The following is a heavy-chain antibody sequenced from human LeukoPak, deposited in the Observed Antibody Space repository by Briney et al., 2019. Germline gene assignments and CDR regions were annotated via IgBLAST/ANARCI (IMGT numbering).Heavy chain of an antibody. Sequence: WASVKVSCKASGYTFASYDINWVRQATGQGLEWMGWMNPNSGNTGYAQKFQGRVTMTRNTSISTAYMELSSLRSEDTAVYYCARALVEYYYDSSGYSEFDYWGQGTLVTVSS. V-gene: IGHV1-8*01. CDR3: ARALVEYYYDSSGYSEFDY. D-gene: IGHD3-22*01. J-gene: IGHJ4*02. CDR1: GYTFASYD. CDR2: MNPNSGNT.